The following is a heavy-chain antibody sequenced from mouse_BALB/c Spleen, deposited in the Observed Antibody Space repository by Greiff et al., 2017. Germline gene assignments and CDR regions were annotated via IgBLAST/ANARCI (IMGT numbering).Heavy chain of an antibody. CDR2: INPSNGGT. CDR1: GYTFTSYY. D-gene: IGHD1-2*01. Sequence: VKLQESGAELVKPGASVKLSCKASGYTFTSYYMYWVKQRPGQGLEWIGEINPSNGGTNFNEKFKSKATLTVDKSSSTAYMQLSSLTSEDSAVYYCTRTHYYGPFAYWGQGTLVTVSA. J-gene: IGHJ3*01. V-gene: IGHV1S81*02. CDR3: TRTHYYGPFAY.